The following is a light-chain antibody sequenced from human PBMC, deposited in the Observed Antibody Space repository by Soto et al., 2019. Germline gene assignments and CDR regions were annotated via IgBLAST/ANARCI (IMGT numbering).Light chain of an antibody. V-gene: IGKV3D-15*01. Sequence: IVMTQSPATLSVSPGERATLSCRASQSVRSDLAWYQQKPGQAPRLLIYGTSTRATAIPARFSGSGSATEFTLTISRLEPEDSAVYYCQQYGNSVTFGGGTKVDIK. CDR1: QSVRSD. CDR3: QQYGNSVT. CDR2: GTS. J-gene: IGKJ4*01.